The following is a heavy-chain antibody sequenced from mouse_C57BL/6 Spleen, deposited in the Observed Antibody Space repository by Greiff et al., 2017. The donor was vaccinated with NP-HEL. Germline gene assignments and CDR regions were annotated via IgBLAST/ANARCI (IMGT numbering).Heavy chain of an antibody. CDR2: INPNNGGT. J-gene: IGHJ3*01. CDR3: ARVFYYYGSSSAWFAY. CDR1: GYTFTDYN. D-gene: IGHD1-1*01. Sequence: EVQLQQSGPELVKPGASVKIPCKASGYTFTDYNMDWVKQSHGKSLEWIGDINPNNGGTIYNQKFKGKATLTVDKSSSTAYMELRSLTSEDTAVYYCARVFYYYGSSSAWFAYWGQGTLVTVSA. V-gene: IGHV1-18*01.